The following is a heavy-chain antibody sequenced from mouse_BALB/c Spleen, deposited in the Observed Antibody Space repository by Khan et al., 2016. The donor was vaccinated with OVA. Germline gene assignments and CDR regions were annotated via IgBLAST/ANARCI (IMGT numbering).Heavy chain of an antibody. J-gene: IGHJ2*01. V-gene: IGHV3-2*02. Sequence: EVQLVESGPGLVKPSQSLSLTCTVTGYSITSGYAWNWIRQFPGNKLEWMGYISYSGGTSYNPSLKRRITITRDTSKNPFFLQLNSVTTDDTATYYCARGNYYGYSFDYWGQGTPLTVSS. CDR3: ARGNYYGYSFDY. D-gene: IGHD1-1*01. CDR2: ISYSGGT. CDR1: GYSITSGYA.